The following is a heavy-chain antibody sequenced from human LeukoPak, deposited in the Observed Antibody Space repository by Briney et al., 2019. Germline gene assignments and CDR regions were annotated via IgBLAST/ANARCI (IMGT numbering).Heavy chain of an antibody. Sequence: SETLSLTCTVSGGSISSYYWSWIRQPPGKGLEWIGYIYYSGSTNYNPSLKSRVTISVDTSKNQSSLKLSSVTAADTAVYYCARTYCSGGSCYSVWFDPWGQGTLVTVSS. CDR3: ARTYCSGGSCYSVWFDP. J-gene: IGHJ5*02. D-gene: IGHD2-15*01. V-gene: IGHV4-59*01. CDR1: GGSISSYY. CDR2: IYYSGST.